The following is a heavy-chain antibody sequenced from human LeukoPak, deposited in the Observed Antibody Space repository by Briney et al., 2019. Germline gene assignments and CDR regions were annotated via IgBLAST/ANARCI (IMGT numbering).Heavy chain of an antibody. CDR2: ISSSGSTI. D-gene: IGHD3-16*01. CDR1: GFTFSSYE. V-gene: IGHV3-48*03. CDR3: AGGAKGNDY. J-gene: IGHJ4*02. Sequence: PGGSLRLSCAASGFTFSSYEMNWVRQAPGKGLEWVSYISSSGSTIYYADSVKGRFTISKDNAKNSLYLQMNSLRAEDTAVYYCAGGAKGNDYWGQGTLVTVSS.